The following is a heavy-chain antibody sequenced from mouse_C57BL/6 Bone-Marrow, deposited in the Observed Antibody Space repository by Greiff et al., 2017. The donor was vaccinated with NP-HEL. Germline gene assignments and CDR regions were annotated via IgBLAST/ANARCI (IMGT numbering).Heavy chain of an antibody. CDR1: GYAFTNYL. J-gene: IGHJ2*01. V-gene: IGHV1-54*01. D-gene: IGHD2-4*01. Sequence: QVQLQQSGAELVRPGTSVKVSCKASGYAFTNYLIEWVKQRPGQGLEWIGVINPGSGGTNYNEKFKGKATLTADQSSSTAYMQLSSLTSEDSAVYFCAMRDYDYDDWGQGTTLTVSS. CDR2: INPGSGGT. CDR3: AMRDYDYDD.